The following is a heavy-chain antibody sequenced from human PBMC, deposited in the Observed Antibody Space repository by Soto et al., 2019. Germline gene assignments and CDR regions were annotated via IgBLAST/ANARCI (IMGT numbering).Heavy chain of an antibody. CDR2: IYYSGST. CDR1: GGSISSGGYY. V-gene: IGHV4-31*03. CDR3: ARDLVLPIAARGNYYYYYGMDV. J-gene: IGHJ6*02. Sequence: TSETLSLTCTVSGGSISSGGYYWSWIRQHPGKGLEWIGYIYYSGSTYYNPSLKSRVTISVDTSKNQFSLKLSSVTAADTAVYYCARDLVLPIAARGNYYYYYGMDVWGQGTTVTVSS. D-gene: IGHD6-6*01.